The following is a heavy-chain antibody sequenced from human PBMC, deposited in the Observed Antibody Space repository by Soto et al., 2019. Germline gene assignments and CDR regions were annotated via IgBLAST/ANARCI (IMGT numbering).Heavy chain of an antibody. V-gene: IGHV1-18*01. D-gene: IGHD3-3*01. J-gene: IGHJ3*02. Sequence: GASVKVSCKASGYTFTSYGISWVRQAPGQGLEWMGWISAYNGNTNYAQKLQGRVTMTTDTSTSTAYMELRSLRSDDTAVYYCASSHRLYDFWSGYYYDAFDTWGQGTMVTVSS. CDR2: ISAYNGNT. CDR3: ASSHRLYDFWSGYYYDAFDT. CDR1: GYTFTSYG.